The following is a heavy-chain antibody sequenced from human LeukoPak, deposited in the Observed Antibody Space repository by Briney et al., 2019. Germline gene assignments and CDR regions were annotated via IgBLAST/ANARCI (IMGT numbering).Heavy chain of an antibody. Sequence: GGSLRLSCAASGFTFSSYWMHWVRQAPGKGLEWVSSIDATSSYIYYADSVKGRFTISRDNSKNSLYLQMNSLRADDTAEYFCASSGVSYYYDNSGYFGMWGQGTQVTVSS. D-gene: IGHD3-22*01. CDR1: GFTFSSYW. CDR2: IDATSSYI. V-gene: IGHV3-21*01. CDR3: ASSGVSYYYDNSGYFGM. J-gene: IGHJ4*02.